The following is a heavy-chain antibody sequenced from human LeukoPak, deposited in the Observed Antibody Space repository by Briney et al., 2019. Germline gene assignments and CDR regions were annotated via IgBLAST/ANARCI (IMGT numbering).Heavy chain of an antibody. CDR3: ARFEGYCSGGSCYSGANWFDP. CDR2: INHSGST. D-gene: IGHD2-15*01. V-gene: IGHV4-34*01. Sequence: SEALSLTCAVYGGSFSGYYWSWIRQPPGKGLEWIGEINHSGSTNYNPSLKSRVTISVDTSKNQFSLKLSSVTAADTAVYYCARFEGYCSGGSCYSGANWFDPWGQGTLVTVSS. J-gene: IGHJ5*02. CDR1: GGSFSGYY.